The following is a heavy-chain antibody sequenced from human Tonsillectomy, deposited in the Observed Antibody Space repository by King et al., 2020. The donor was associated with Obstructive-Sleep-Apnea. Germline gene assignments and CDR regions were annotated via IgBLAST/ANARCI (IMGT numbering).Heavy chain of an antibody. J-gene: IGHJ4*02. V-gene: IGHV4-4*07. CDR2: IHTSGST. CDR1: GGSISTYY. D-gene: IGHD6-13*01. Sequence: QLQESGPGLVKPSETLSLTCTVSGGSISTYYWSWIRQPAGKGLEWIGRIHTSGSTNYNPSLKSRVTMSLDTSKNQFSLKLRSVTAADTAVYYCARDRAAAGRTDFDYWGPGTLVTVSS. CDR3: ARDRAAAGRTDFDY.